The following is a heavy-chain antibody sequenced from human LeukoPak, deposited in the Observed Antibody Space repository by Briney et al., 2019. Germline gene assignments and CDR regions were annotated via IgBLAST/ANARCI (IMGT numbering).Heavy chain of an antibody. D-gene: IGHD3-22*01. J-gene: IGHJ3*02. Sequence: SETLSLTCAVSGGSISNSNWWNWVRQPPGKGLEWIGEIYLSGRTTYNPSLKSRVTISADKSKNQLSLKLSFVTAADTAVYYCASGYYNSSGFYAAFDIWGQGTVVTASS. CDR1: GGSISNSNW. V-gene: IGHV4-4*02. CDR3: ASGYYNSSGFYAAFDI. CDR2: IYLSGRT.